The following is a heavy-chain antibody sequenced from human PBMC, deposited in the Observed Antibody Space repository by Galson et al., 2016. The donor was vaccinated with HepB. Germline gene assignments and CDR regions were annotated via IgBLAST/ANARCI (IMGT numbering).Heavy chain of an antibody. J-gene: IGHJ4*02. Sequence: SLRLSCAASGFTFSIYWMSWVRQAPGKGLEWVANIKQNGSEKYYVDSVGGRFTISRDNAKNSVYLQMNALRVEDTAVYYCATTVAGFFDYWGQGNLVTVSS. V-gene: IGHV3-7*01. CDR2: IKQNGSEK. D-gene: IGHD6-19*01. CDR3: ATTVAGFFDY. CDR1: GFTFSIYW.